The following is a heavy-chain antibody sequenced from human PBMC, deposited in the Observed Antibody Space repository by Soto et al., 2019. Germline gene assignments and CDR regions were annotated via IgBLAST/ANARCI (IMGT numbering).Heavy chain of an antibody. CDR2: IDYDGDNK. V-gene: IGHV3-30*19. D-gene: IGHD3-16*02. J-gene: IGHJ4*02. Sequence: QLQLVESGGGVVQPGGSLRLSCAASGITFSTYAMHWVRQAPGKGLEWVAVIDYDGDNKYYADSVKGRFTISRDNSKNTLYVQMNSLSDEDTAVYFCASGGTYPNYKVDYFDYRGQGTLVTVSS. CDR1: GITFSTYA. CDR3: ASGGTYPNYKVDYFDY.